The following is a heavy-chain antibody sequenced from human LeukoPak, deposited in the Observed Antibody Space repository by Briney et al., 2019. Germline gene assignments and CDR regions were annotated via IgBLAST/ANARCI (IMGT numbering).Heavy chain of an antibody. Sequence: TSETLSLTCTVSGGSISSSSYYWGWIRQPPGKGLEWIGSIYYSGSTYYNPSLKSRVTISVDTSKNQFSLKLSSVTAADTAVYYCARVQDFWSGYYPFDYWGRGTLVTVSS. CDR1: GGSISSSSYY. D-gene: IGHD3-3*01. V-gene: IGHV4-39*07. J-gene: IGHJ4*02. CDR2: IYYSGST. CDR3: ARVQDFWSGYYPFDY.